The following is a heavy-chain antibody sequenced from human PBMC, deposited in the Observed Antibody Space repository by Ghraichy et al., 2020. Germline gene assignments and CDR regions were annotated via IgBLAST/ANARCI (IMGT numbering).Heavy chain of an antibody. CDR2: INSDGSRT. CDR3: ARVGVETSMVLDY. Sequence: VGSLRLSCAASGFTLSNYWMHWVRQAPGKGLVWVSRINSDGSRTNYADSVKGRFTISRDNAKNTVYLQMDSLRADDTAVYYCARVGVETSMVLDYWGQGTLVTVSS. D-gene: IGHD5-18*01. CDR1: GFTLSNYW. J-gene: IGHJ4*02. V-gene: IGHV3-74*01.